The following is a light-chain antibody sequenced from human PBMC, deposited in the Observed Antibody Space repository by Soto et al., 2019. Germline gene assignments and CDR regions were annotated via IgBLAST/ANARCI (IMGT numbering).Light chain of an antibody. J-gene: IGLJ2*01. Sequence: QSVLTQPASVSGSPGQSITISCTGTSGDVGGYNYVSWYQQHPGKAPKLMIYEVSNRPSGVSNRFSGSKSGNTASLTISGLQAEDEAAYYCCSYTSSSSLVFGGGTKVTVL. CDR1: SGDVGGYNY. CDR3: CSYTSSSSLV. CDR2: EVS. V-gene: IGLV2-14*01.